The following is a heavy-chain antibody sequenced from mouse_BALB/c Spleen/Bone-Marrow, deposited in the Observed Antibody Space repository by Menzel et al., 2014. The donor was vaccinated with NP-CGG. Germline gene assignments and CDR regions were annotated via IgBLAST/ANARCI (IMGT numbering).Heavy chain of an antibody. CDR2: INPDSSTI. CDR1: GFDFSRYW. CDR3: ARNAYYAMDY. J-gene: IGHJ4*01. Sequence: EVKVIESGGGLVQPGGSLKLPCAASGFDFSRYWMSWVRQAPGKGLEWIGEINPDSSTINYTPSLKDKFIISRDNAKNTLYLQMSKVRSEDTALYYCARNAYYAMDYWGQGTSVTVSS. V-gene: IGHV4-1*02.